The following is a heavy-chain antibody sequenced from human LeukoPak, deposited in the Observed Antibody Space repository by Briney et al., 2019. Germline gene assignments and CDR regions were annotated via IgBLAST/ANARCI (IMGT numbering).Heavy chain of an antibody. V-gene: IGHV3-23*01. J-gene: IGHJ6*02. CDR2: ISGSGGST. CDR1: GFTFSSYA. CDR3: AKDLLAAAGNYYYYYGMDV. Sequence: PGGSLRLSCAASGFTFSSYAMSWVRQAPGNGLEWVSAISGSGGSTYYADSVKGRFTISRDNSKNTLYLQMNSLRAEDTAVYYCAKDLLAAAGNYYYYYGMDVWGQGTTVTVSS. D-gene: IGHD6-13*01.